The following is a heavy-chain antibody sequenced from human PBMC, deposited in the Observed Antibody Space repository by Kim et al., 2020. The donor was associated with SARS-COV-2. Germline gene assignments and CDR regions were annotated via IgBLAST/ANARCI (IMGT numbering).Heavy chain of an antibody. V-gene: IGHV1-69*04. J-gene: IGHJ1*01. D-gene: IGHD6-13*01. CDR3: ARGPGVAAAATGYLQH. Sequence: KFQGRVTITADKSTSTAYMELSSLRSEDTAVYYCARGPGVAAAATGYLQHWGQGTLVTVSS.